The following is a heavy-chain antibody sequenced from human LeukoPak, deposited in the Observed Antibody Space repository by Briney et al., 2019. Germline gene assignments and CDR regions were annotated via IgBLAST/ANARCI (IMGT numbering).Heavy chain of an antibody. J-gene: IGHJ5*02. D-gene: IGHD2-2*01. CDR1: GYSISSGYL. V-gene: IGHV4-38-2*02. CDR3: ARDPRWLTPDCTTTSCYENYFDP. Sequence: SETLSLTCVVSGYSISSGYLWAWIRQSPGKGLEWTSSIYHSGSAHYNPSLKSRVTISLETSKNQFSLKLFSVTAADAAVYYCARDPRWLTPDCTTTSCYENYFDPWGQGTLVTVSS. CDR2: IYHSGSA.